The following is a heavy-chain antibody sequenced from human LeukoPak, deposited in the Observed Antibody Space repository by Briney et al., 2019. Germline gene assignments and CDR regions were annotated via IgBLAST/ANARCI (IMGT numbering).Heavy chain of an antibody. V-gene: IGHV3-7*01. J-gene: IGHJ4*02. CDR3: ATTLTQWLLSN. D-gene: IGHD6-19*01. CDR2: IKQDGSEK. Sequence: GGSLRLSCAASGFTFSSYWMHWVRQAPGKGLEWVANIKQDGSEKYYVDSAKGRFTISRDNPKNSLYLQMNSLRAEDTAVYYCATTLTQWLLSNWGQGTLVTVSS. CDR1: GFTFSSYW.